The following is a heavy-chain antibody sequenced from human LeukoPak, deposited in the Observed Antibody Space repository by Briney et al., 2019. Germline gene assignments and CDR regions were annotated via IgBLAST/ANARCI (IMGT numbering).Heavy chain of an antibody. CDR1: GGKFSSYA. CDR3: VLDQGRYFYYMDV. CDR2: IIPFFGTP. Sequence: SVKVSCKVSGGKFSSYAISWVRQAPGQGLEWVGGIIPFFGTPYYAQRFQDRVTITADESASTAYMELSSLRSEDTAVYFCVLDQGRYFYYMDVWGRGTTVTISS. D-gene: IGHD2-2*01. V-gene: IGHV1-69*13. J-gene: IGHJ6*03.